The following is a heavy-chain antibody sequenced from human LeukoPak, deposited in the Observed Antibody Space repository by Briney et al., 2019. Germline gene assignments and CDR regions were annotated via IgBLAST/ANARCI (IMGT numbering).Heavy chain of an antibody. Sequence: PSETLSLTCTVSGGSISSSSYYWSWIRQPPGKGLEWIGEINHSGSTNYNPSLKSRVTISVDTSKNQFSLKLSSVTAADTAVYYCARNCRSYGPYGMDVWGQGTTVTVSS. CDR1: GGSISSSSYY. CDR3: ARNCRSYGPYGMDV. CDR2: INHSGST. D-gene: IGHD5-18*01. J-gene: IGHJ6*02. V-gene: IGHV4-39*07.